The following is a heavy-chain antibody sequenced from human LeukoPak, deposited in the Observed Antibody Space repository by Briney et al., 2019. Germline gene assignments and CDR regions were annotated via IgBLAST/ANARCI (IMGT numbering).Heavy chain of an antibody. D-gene: IGHD1-26*01. CDR3: AKILSGTYSFDS. CDR2: ISGNSVTM. Sequence: GESLRLSCTASGSTFSTYPMTWVRQAPGQGLDWVSAISGNSVTMYYADSVKGRFTISRDNSKNTLYLQMYSLRAEDTAVYYCAKILSGTYSFDSWGQGTLVTVSS. J-gene: IGHJ4*02. CDR1: GSTFSTYP. V-gene: IGHV3-23*01.